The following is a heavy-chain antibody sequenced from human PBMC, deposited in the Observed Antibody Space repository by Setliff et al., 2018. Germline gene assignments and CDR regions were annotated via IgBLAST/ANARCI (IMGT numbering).Heavy chain of an antibody. CDR1: GYTFTGYY. D-gene: IGHD6-19*01. J-gene: IGHJ6*02. V-gene: IGHV1-2*04. CDR2: INPNSGGT. CDR3: ARGGGSSGWYCYYYGMDV. Sequence: ASVKVSCKASGYTFTGYYMHCVRQAPGQGLEWMGWINPNSGGTNYAQKFQGWVTMTRDTSISTAYMELSRLRSDDTAVYYCARGGGSSGWYCYYYGMDVWGQGTTVTVS.